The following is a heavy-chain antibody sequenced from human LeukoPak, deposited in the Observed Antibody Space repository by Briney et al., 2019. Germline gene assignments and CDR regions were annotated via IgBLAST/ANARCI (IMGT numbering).Heavy chain of an antibody. J-gene: IGHJ4*02. CDR1: GFTFSSYA. V-gene: IGHV3-23*01. CDR3: AKYIAAAGTCFDY. CDR2: ISGSGGST. D-gene: IGHD6-13*01. Sequence: GGSLRLSCAASGFTFSSYAMSRVRHAPGKGLEWVSAISGSGGSTYYADSVKGRFTISRDNSKNTLYLQMNSLRAEDTAVYYCAKYIAAAGTCFDYWGQGTLVTVSS.